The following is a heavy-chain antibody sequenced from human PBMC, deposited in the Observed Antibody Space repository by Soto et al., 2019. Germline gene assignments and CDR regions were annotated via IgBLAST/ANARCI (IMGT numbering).Heavy chain of an antibody. CDR2: INSDGSST. CDR1: GFTFSSYW. CDR3: ARGASLGPGRNWFDP. J-gene: IGHJ5*02. Sequence: GGSLRLSCAASGFTFSSYWMHWVRQAPGKGLVWVSRINSDGSSTNYADSVKGRFTISRDNAKNTLYLQMDSLRTEDTALYYCARGASLGPGRNWFDPWGQGTLVTVSS. V-gene: IGHV3-74*01. D-gene: IGHD3-10*01.